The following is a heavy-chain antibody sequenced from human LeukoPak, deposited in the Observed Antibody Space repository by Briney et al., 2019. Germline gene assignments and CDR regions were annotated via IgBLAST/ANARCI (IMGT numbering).Heavy chain of an antibody. J-gene: IGHJ4*02. CDR3: AREVRGSYLDY. CDR2: ISSGGGSI. V-gene: IGHV3-48*02. CDR1: GFTFSSYT. D-gene: IGHD4/OR15-4a*01. Sequence: GGSLRLSCAASGFTFSSYTMNWVRQAPGQGLEWVSYISSGGGSIFYADSVKGRFSISRDNAKNSLYLQMNSLRDDDTAVYFCAREVRGSYLDYWGQGTLVTVSS.